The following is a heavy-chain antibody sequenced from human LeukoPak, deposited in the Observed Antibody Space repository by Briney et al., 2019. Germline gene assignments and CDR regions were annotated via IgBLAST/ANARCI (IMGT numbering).Heavy chain of an antibody. CDR1: GFTFSMYS. CDR3: ARDLGYCTNGVCHTRFDY. J-gene: IGHJ4*02. D-gene: IGHD2-8*01. CDR2: INSDGSEA. V-gene: IGHV3-74*01. Sequence: GGSLRLSCAASGASGFTFSMYSMHWIRQSPGKGLVWVARINSDGSEASYADSVKGRFTISRDTAKNTVYLQMNSLSVEDTAVYYCARDLGYCTNGVCHTRFDYWGQGTLVAVSS.